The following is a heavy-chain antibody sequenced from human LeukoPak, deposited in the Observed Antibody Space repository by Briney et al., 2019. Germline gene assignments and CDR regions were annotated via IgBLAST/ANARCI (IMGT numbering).Heavy chain of an antibody. J-gene: IGHJ4*02. CDR1: GGSFSGYY. CDR2: INHSGST. CDR3: ARSVKTYYYDSSGYSDY. Sequence: SETLSLTCAVYGGSFSGYYWSWIRQPPGKGLEWIGEINHSGSTNYNPSLKSRVTISVDTSKNQFSLKLSSVTAADTAVYYCARSVKTYYYDSSGYSDYWGQGTLATVSS. V-gene: IGHV4-34*01. D-gene: IGHD3-22*01.